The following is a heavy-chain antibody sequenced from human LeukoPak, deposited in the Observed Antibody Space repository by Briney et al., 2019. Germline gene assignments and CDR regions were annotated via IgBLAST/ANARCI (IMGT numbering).Heavy chain of an antibody. CDR1: GFTFSSYA. CDR3: AREDVVVPAATLTLDP. CDR2: ISSSSSYI. V-gene: IGHV3-21*01. J-gene: IGHJ5*02. D-gene: IGHD2-2*01. Sequence: GGSLRLSCAASGFTFSSYALHWVRQAPGKGLEWVSSISSSSSYIYYADSVKGRFTISRDNAKNSLYLQMNSLRAEDTAVYYCAREDVVVPAATLTLDPWGQGTLVTVSS.